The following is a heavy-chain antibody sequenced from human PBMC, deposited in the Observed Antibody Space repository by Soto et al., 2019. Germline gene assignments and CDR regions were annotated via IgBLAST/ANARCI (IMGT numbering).Heavy chain of an antibody. CDR2: ISGSGGST. J-gene: IGHJ4*02. CDR1: GFTFSSYA. V-gene: IGHV3-23*01. CDR3: AKKLWVTTVRPYFDY. D-gene: IGHD4-17*01. Sequence: GGSLRLSCAASGFTFSSYAMSWVRQAPGKGLEWVSAISGSGGSTYYADSVKGRFTISRDNSKNTLYLQMNSLRAEDTAVYYCAKKLWVTTVRPYFDYWGQGTLVTVSS.